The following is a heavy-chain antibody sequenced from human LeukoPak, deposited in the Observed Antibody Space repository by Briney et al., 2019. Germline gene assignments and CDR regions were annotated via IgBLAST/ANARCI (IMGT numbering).Heavy chain of an antibody. J-gene: IGHJ4*02. CDR2: IYYSGST. V-gene: IGHV4-59*01. Sequence: PSETLSLTCTVSGGYISRYYWSWIRQPPGKGLVWSGYIYYSGSTNYNPSLKSRVTISVDTSKNQFSLKLSSVTAADTAVYYCARDKYSSGWYGLDYWGQGTLVTVSS. CDR3: ARDKYSSGWYGLDY. CDR1: GGYISRYY. D-gene: IGHD6-19*01.